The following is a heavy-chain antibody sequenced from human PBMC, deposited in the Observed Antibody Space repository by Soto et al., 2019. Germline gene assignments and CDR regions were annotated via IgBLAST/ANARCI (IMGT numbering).Heavy chain of an antibody. Sequence: SEALSRTCAISGDSVSGNSAAWNWIRQSPSRGLEWLGRTFYRSKWHNDYAVSVKSRIIIKPDTSKNQFSLQLTSVTPEDTAVYYCAGQHQWLDSWGQGTLVTVSS. J-gene: IGHJ4*02. D-gene: IGHD6-19*01. CDR3: AGQHQWLDS. CDR1: GDSVSGNSAA. CDR2: TFYRSKWHN. V-gene: IGHV6-1*01.